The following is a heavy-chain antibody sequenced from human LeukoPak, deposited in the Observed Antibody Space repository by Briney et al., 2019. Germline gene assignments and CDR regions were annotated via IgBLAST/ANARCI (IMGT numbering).Heavy chain of an antibody. V-gene: IGHV1-24*01. CDR2: FDPEDGET. CDR3: ATAARPPDYGDYGGGVILGVYYFDY. D-gene: IGHD4-17*01. Sequence: ASVKVSCKVPGYTLTELSMHWVRQAPGKGLEWMGGFDPEDGETIYAQKFQGRVTMTEDTSTDTAYMELSSLRSEDTAVYYCATAARPPDYGDYGGGVILGVYYFDYWGQGTLVTVSS. CDR1: GYTLTELS. J-gene: IGHJ4*02.